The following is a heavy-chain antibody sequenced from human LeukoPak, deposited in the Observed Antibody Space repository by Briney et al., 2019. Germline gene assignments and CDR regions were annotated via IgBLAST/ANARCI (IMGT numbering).Heavy chain of an antibody. J-gene: IGHJ4*02. D-gene: IGHD3-9*01. V-gene: IGHV3-23*01. CDR2: ISGSGGST. Sequence: GGSLRLSCAASGFTFSSYAMSWVRQAPGKGLEWVSAISGSGGSTYYADSVKGRFTISRDNSKNTLYLQMNSLRAEDTAVYYWAKTPYDILTGQYYFDYWGQGTLVTVSS. CDR1: GFTFSSYA. CDR3: AKTPYDILTGQYYFDY.